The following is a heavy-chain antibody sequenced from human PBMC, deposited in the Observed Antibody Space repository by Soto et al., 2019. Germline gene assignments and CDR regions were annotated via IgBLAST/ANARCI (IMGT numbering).Heavy chain of an antibody. CDR2: IKQDGSEK. V-gene: IGHV3-7*03. J-gene: IGHJ3*02. CDR3: ARDLIEGGDAFDI. D-gene: IGHD3-16*01. Sequence: GGSLRLSCAASGFTFSSYWMSWVRQAPGKGLEWGANIKQDGSEKYYVDSVKGRFTISRDNAKNSLYLQMNSLRAEDTAVYYCARDLIEGGDAFDIWGQGTMVTVSS. CDR1: GFTFSSYW.